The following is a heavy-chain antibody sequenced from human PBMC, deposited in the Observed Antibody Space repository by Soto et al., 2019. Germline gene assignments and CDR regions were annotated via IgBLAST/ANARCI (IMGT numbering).Heavy chain of an antibody. V-gene: IGHV3-7*01. CDR2: IKEDGSEK. CDR3: ADSGSYTDV. J-gene: IGHJ6*03. Sequence: EVQLVESGGGLVQPGGSLRLSCAASGFTFSSYWMTWVRQAPGKGLEWVANIKEDGSEKYYVDSVKGRFTISRDNAKNSVYLQMNSLRAEDTAVYYCADSGSYTDVWAKGPRSPSP. D-gene: IGHD5-12*01. CDR1: GFTFSSYW.